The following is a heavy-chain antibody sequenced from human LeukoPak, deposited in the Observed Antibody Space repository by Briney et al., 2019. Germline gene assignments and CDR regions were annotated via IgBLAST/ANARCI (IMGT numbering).Heavy chain of an antibody. CDR2: IWYDGSNK. V-gene: IGHV3-33*01. D-gene: IGHD6-13*01. CDR1: GFTFSSYG. Sequence: GGSLRLSCAASGFTFSSYGMHWVRQAPGKGLEWVAVIWYDGSNKYYADSVKGRFTISRDNSKNTLYLQMNSQRAEDTAVYYCARDFGSSLFDYWGQGTLVTVSS. CDR3: ARDFGSSLFDY. J-gene: IGHJ4*02.